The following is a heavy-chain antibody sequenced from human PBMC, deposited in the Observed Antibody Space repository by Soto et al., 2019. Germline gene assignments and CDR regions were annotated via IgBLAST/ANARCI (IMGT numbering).Heavy chain of an antibody. CDR2: IRSKANSYAT. CDR3: TARSSGYQISSKYGMDV. J-gene: IGHJ6*02. V-gene: IGHV3-73*01. Sequence: GGSLRLSCAASGFTFSGSAMHWVRQASGKGLEWVGRIRSKANSYATAYAASVKGRFTISRDDSKNTAYLQMNSLKTEDTAVYYCTARSSGYQISSKYGMDVWGQGTTVTVSS. CDR1: GFTFSGSA. D-gene: IGHD3-22*01.